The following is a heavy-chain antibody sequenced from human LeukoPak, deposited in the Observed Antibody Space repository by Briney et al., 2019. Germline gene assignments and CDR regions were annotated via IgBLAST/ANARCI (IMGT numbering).Heavy chain of an antibody. J-gene: IGHJ4*02. V-gene: IGHV3-30*03. D-gene: IGHD6-13*01. Sequence: PGGSLRLSCAASGFTFSSYWMHWVRQAPGKGLEWVAVISYDGSNKYYADSVKGRFTISRDNSKNTLYLQMNSLRAEDTAVYYCARDSYRIAAAGTCSLGYWGQGTLVTVSS. CDR2: ISYDGSNK. CDR3: ARDSYRIAAAGTCSLGY. CDR1: GFTFSSYW.